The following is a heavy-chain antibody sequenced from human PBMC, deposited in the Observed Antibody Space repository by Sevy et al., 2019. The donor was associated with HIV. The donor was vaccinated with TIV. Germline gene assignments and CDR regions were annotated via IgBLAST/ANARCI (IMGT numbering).Heavy chain of an antibody. D-gene: IGHD2-2*01. CDR3: ARDGGCSSTSCLHYFDS. J-gene: IGHJ4*02. CDR1: GFTFSDYY. CDR2: ISGWSSYI. Sequence: GGSLRLSCAASGFTFSDYYMNWVRQAPGKGLEWVSSISGWSSYIHYADSVRGRFTISRDNAKNSLYLQMNSLRDDDTAVYFCARDGGCSSTSCLHYFDSWGQGALVTVSS. V-gene: IGHV3-21*01.